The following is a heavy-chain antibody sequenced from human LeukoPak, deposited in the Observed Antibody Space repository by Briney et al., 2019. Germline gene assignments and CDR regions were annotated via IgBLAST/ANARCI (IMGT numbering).Heavy chain of an antibody. CDR1: GFTFSSYD. CDR2: IGTAGDT. CDR3: ARGRGEYYDSSGQFDY. Sequence: PGGSLRLSCAASGFTFSSYDMHWVRQATGKGLEWVSAIGTAGDTYYPGSVKGRFTISRENAKNSLYLQMNSLRAEDTAVYYCARGRGEYYDSSGQFDYWGQGTLVTVSS. D-gene: IGHD3-22*01. J-gene: IGHJ4*02. V-gene: IGHV3-13*01.